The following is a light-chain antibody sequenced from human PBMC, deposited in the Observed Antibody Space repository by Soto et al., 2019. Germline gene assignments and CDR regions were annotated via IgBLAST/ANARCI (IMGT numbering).Light chain of an antibody. CDR2: HAS. CDR1: QSINNL. J-gene: IGKJ1*01. Sequence: VQMTRSPSTRPASVGDRVTITCRASQSINNLLAWYQQKPGKAPKLLIYHASTLESGVPARFSGSGSGTEFTLTISSLQPDDFATYYCQQYRSYSFGQGTKVDIK. CDR3: QQYRSYS. V-gene: IGKV1-5*01.